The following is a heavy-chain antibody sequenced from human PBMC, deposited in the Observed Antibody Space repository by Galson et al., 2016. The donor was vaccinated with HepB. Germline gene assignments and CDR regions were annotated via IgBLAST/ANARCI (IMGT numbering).Heavy chain of an antibody. V-gene: IGHV3-48*01. D-gene: IGHD3-3*01. Sequence: SLRLSCAVSGFSFSSYSMNWVRQAPGKGLEWVAYISRTSQTIYYADSVKGRFTISRDNAKNSLYLQMDSLRAEGTAVYYCAKDAGVIWSGGYFDYWGQGTLVPVSS. CDR1: GFSFSSYS. J-gene: IGHJ4*02. CDR3: AKDAGVIWSGGYFDY. CDR2: ISRTSQTI.